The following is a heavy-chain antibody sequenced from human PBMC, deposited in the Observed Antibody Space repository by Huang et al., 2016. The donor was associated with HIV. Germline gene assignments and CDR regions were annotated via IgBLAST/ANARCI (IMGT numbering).Heavy chain of an antibody. J-gene: IGHJ3*02. V-gene: IGHV4-59*01. D-gene: IGHD5-12*01. CDR3: ARGPSPWLQEAFDI. Sequence: QVQLQESGPGLVKPSETLSLTCTVTGGSISMYSWSWLRQPPGKGLECIGYIYYRGSTNDNPSLKSRVTISVDTSKNQFSLKLRSVTAADTAVYYCARGPSPWLQEAFDIWGQGTMVTVSS. CDR1: GGSISMYS. CDR2: IYYRGST.